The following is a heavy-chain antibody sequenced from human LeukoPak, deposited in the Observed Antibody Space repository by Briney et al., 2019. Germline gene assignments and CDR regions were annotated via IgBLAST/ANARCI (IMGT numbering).Heavy chain of an antibody. D-gene: IGHD6-13*01. CDR1: GYTFTGYY. V-gene: IGHV1-2*02. J-gene: IGHJ2*01. CDR3: ARDTHEQQLTMWYFDL. Sequence: GASVTVSCKASGYTFTGYYMHWVRQAPGQGLEWMGWINPNSGGTSYAQKFQGRVTMTRDTSISTAYMELSRLRSDDTAVYYCARDTHEQQLTMWYFDLWGRGTLVTVSS. CDR2: INPNSGGT.